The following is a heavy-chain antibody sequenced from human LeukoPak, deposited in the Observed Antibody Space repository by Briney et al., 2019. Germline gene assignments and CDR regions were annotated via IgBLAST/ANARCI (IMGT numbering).Heavy chain of an antibody. Sequence: ASVKVSCKASGYTFTGYYMHWVRQAPGQGLEWMGWINPNSGGTNYAQKFQGRVTMTRDTSISTAYMELSRLRSDDTAVYYCARDYSSSYKYWFDPWGQGALVTVSS. V-gene: IGHV1-2*02. J-gene: IGHJ5*02. CDR3: ARDYSSSYKYWFDP. CDR2: INPNSGGT. CDR1: GYTFTGYY. D-gene: IGHD6-13*01.